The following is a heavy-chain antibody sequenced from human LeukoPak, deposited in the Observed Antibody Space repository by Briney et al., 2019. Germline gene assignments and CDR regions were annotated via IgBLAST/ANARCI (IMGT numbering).Heavy chain of an antibody. D-gene: IGHD1-26*01. CDR3: AKDREYTGSYYLYFDY. V-gene: IGHV3-23*01. CDR1: GFTFSSYA. Sequence: GGSLRLSCVVSGFTFSSYAMSWVRQAPGKGLEWVSAISVSADSTYYADSVKGRFTISRDNSSNTLYLQMNSLRADDTAVYYCAKDREYTGSYYLYFDYWGQGTLVTVSS. J-gene: IGHJ4*02. CDR2: ISVSADST.